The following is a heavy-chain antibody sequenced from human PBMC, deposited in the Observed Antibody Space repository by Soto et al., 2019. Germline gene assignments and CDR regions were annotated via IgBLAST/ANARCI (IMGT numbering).Heavy chain of an antibody. CDR1: GGSISSSSYY. CDR2: IYYSGST. J-gene: IGHJ4*02. CDR3: ARQRRYFDWLPTGYFDY. D-gene: IGHD3-9*01. Sequence: SETLSLTCTVSGGSISSSSYYWGWIRQPPGKGLEWIGSIYYSGSTYYNPSLKSRVTISVDTSKNQFSLKLSSVTAADTAVYYCARQRRYFDWLPTGYFDYWGQGTLVTVSS. V-gene: IGHV4-39*01.